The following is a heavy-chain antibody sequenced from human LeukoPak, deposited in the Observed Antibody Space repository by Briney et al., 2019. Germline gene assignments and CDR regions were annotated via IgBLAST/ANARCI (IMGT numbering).Heavy chain of an antibody. D-gene: IGHD4-17*01. V-gene: IGHV1-69*01. CDR2: IIPIFGTA. J-gene: IGHJ5*02. Sequence: GSSVKVSCKGSGGTFSSYAISWVRQAPGQGLEWMGGIIPIFGTANYAQKFQGRVTITADESTSTAYMELSGLRSEDTAVYYCARVTTVTSFRRIMFDPWGQGTLVTVSS. CDR1: GGTFSSYA. CDR3: ARVTTVTSFRRIMFDP.